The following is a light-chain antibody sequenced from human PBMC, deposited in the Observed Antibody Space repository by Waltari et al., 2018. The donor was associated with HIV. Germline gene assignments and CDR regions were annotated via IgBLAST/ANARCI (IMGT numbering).Light chain of an antibody. J-gene: IGLJ1*01. CDR2: NAN. Sequence: QSALTQPASLSGSPGQSIAISCTGTCGDIGSYNYVSWYQQHTGKVPKLIIYNANVRPAGVSDRFSGSKSGNTATLTISGLHSDDEADYYCCSYTVNSTGVFGAGTKITV. CDR1: CGDIGSYNY. CDR3: CSYTVNSTGV. V-gene: IGLV2-14*03.